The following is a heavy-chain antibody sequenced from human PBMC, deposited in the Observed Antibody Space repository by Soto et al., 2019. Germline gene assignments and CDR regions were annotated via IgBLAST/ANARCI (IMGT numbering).Heavy chain of an antibody. V-gene: IGHV1-18*01. Sequence: QVQLVQSGAEVKKPGASVKVSCKASGYTFTSYGISWVRQAPGQGLEWMGWISAYNGNTNYAQKLEGRDTMTRDTSTSTASMELRSVRSDDTAVCYCARDAQGVFLHYWGQGTLVTASS. CDR3: ARDAQGVFLHY. D-gene: IGHD3-16*01. CDR1: GYTFTSYG. J-gene: IGHJ4*02. CDR2: ISAYNGNT.